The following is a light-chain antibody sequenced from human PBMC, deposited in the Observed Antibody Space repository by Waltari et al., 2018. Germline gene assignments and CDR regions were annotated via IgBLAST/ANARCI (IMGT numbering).Light chain of an antibody. CDR1: QSVTSN. CDR3: QQYNNWPLT. Sequence: EILMTQSPVTLSVSPGERVTLSCRASQSVTSNVAWYQQKPGQAPSLVIYGTSARATGIPARFRGSGSGSEFTLTISSMQSEDFAVYYCQQYNNWPLTFGGGTKVEIK. V-gene: IGKV3-15*01. CDR2: GTS. J-gene: IGKJ4*01.